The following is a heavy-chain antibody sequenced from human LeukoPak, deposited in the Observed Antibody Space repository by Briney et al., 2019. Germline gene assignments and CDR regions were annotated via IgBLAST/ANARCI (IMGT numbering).Heavy chain of an antibody. CDR1: GYTFTSYD. V-gene: IGHV1-8*01. CDR3: ARDLSSVRFYYDSSGYPY. CDR2: MNPNSGNT. D-gene: IGHD3-22*01. J-gene: IGHJ4*02. Sequence: ASVKVSCKASGYTFTSYDINWVRQATGQGLEWMGWMNPNSGNTGYAQKFQGRVTMTRNTSISTAYMELSSLRSEDTAVYYCARDLSSVRFYYDSSGYPYWGQGTLVTVSS.